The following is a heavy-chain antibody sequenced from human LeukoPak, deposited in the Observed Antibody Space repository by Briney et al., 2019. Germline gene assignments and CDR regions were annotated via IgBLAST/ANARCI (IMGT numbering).Heavy chain of an antibody. D-gene: IGHD5-18*01. Sequence: ASVKVSCKTSGYTFSSYDINWVRQATGQGLEWMGWMNPNSGDTGYAQKFQDRVTMTRNTSKSTAYMELSSLSSEDTAVYYCARTRGYSLGYSDYWGQGTLVTASS. V-gene: IGHV1-8*01. CDR3: ARTRGYSLGYSDY. CDR2: MNPNSGDT. J-gene: IGHJ4*02. CDR1: GYTFSSYD.